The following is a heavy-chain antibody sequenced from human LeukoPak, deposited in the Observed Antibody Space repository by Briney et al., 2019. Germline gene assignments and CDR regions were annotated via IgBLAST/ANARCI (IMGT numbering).Heavy chain of an antibody. CDR3: AELGITMIGGV. Sequence: GGSLRLSCAASGFPFSSHGMNWVRQAPGKGLEWVSYISSSGSTIYYADSVKGRFTISRDNAKNSLYLQMNSLRAEDTAVYYCAELGITMIGGVWGKGTTVTISS. J-gene: IGHJ6*04. V-gene: IGHV3-48*04. CDR2: ISSSGSTI. CDR1: GFPFSSHG. D-gene: IGHD3-10*02.